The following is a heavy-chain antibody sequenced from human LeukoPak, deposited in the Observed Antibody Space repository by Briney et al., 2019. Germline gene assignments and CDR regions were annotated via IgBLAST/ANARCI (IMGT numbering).Heavy chain of an antibody. CDR1: GGSFSGYY. CDR3: ARGSMVRGVTPVDY. J-gene: IGHJ4*02. D-gene: IGHD3-10*01. CDR2: INHSGST. Sequence: SETLSLTCAVYGGSFSGYYWSWIRQPPGKGLEWIGEINHSGSTNYNPSLKSRVTISVDTSKNQFSLKLSSVTAADTAVYYCARGSMVRGVTPVDYWGQGTLVTLSS. V-gene: IGHV4-34*01.